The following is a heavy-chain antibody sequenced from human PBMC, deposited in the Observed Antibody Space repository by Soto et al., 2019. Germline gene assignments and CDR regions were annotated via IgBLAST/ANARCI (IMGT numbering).Heavy chain of an antibody. D-gene: IGHD3-9*01. Sequence: ASVKVSCKASGGTFSSYTISWVRQAPGQGLEWMGRIIPILGIANYAQKFQGRVTITADKSTSTAYMELSSLRSEDTAVYYCARDLVSGLDAFDIWGQGTMVTVSS. CDR1: GGTFSSYT. V-gene: IGHV1-69*04. CDR2: IIPILGIA. CDR3: ARDLVSGLDAFDI. J-gene: IGHJ3*02.